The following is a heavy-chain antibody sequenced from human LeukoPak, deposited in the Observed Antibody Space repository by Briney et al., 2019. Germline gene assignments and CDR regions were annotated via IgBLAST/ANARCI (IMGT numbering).Heavy chain of an antibody. D-gene: IGHD1-26*01. Sequence: PSETLSLTCTVSGGSISSSSYYWNWIRQPPGKGLEWIGYIYYNGSTNYSPSFKSRVTISVDTSKNQFSLSLSSVTTADTAVYYCARCPDGWEGCFDYWGQGILVTVSS. CDR3: ARCPDGWEGCFDY. J-gene: IGHJ4*02. CDR2: IYYNGST. CDR1: GGSISSSSYY. V-gene: IGHV4-61*01.